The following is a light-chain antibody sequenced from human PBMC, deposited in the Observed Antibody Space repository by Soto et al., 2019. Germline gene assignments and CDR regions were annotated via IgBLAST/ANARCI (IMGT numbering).Light chain of an antibody. CDR2: YAS. V-gene: IGKV3-15*01. Sequence: EVVLTQSPATLSVSPGERATLSCRASQSVHSNLAWYQQKPGQAPSLLISYASTRATGIPARFSGSGSGTGFTLSIGSLQTEDFGVYYCEAYSIWPPTFGAGAKVEIK. CDR1: QSVHSN. CDR3: EAYSIWPPT. J-gene: IGKJ3*01.